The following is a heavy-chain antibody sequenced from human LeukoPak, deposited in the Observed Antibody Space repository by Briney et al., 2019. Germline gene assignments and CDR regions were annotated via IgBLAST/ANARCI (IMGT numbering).Heavy chain of an antibody. CDR2: ISSSSSYI. V-gene: IGHV3-21*01. Sequence: GGSLRLSCAASGFTFSSYSMNWVRQAPGKGLEWVSSISSSSSYIYYADSVKGRFTISRDNAKNSLYLQMNSLRAEDTAMYYCARDQGYCSGGSCWEDYYYGMDVWGQGTTVTVSS. D-gene: IGHD2-15*01. CDR3: ARDQGYCSGGSCWEDYYYGMDV. J-gene: IGHJ6*02. CDR1: GFTFSSYS.